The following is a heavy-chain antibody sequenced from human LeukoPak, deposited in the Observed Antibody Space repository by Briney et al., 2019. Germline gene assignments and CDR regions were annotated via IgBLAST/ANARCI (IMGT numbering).Heavy chain of an antibody. J-gene: IGHJ4*02. CDR3: AKSRTAAVAGGFDY. D-gene: IGHD6-19*01. V-gene: IGHV3-23*01. CDR2: ITTSGGST. CDR1: GFTFSTYA. Sequence: GVSLRLPCAASGFTFSTYAMSWVRQATGKGLEWVSAITTSGGSTYYADSVKGRFTISRDNSKNTLYLEMNSLRAEDTAVYYCAKSRTAAVAGGFDYWGQGTLVTVSS.